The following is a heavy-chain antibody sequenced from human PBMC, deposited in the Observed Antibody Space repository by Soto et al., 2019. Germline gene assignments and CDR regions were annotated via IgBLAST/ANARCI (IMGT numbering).Heavy chain of an antibody. J-gene: IGHJ6*03. CDR1: GGTFSSYT. CDR2: IIPILGIA. V-gene: IGHV1-69*02. D-gene: IGHD3-10*01. CDR3: ARHGYYYGSDYYYMDV. Sequence: SVKVSCKASGGTFSSYTISWVRQAPGQGLEWMGRIIPILGIANYAQKFQGQVTISADKSISTAYLQWSSLKASDTAMYYCARHGYYYGSDYYYMDVWGKGTTVTVSS.